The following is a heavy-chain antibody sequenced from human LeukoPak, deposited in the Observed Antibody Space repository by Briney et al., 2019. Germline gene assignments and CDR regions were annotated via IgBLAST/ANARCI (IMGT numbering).Heavy chain of an antibody. J-gene: IGHJ4*02. CDR3: ARDEAAYSGSPLDY. V-gene: IGHV3-30-3*01. Sequence: GRSLRLSCAASGFTFSSYAMHWVRQAPGKGLEWVAVISYDGSNKYYADSVKGRFTISRDYSKNTLYLQMNSLRAEDTAVYYCARDEAAYSGSPLDYWGQGTLVTVSS. CDR2: ISYDGSNK. D-gene: IGHD1-26*01. CDR1: GFTFSSYA.